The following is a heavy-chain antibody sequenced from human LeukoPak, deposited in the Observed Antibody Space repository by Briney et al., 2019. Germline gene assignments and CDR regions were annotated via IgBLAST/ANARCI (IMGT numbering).Heavy chain of an antibody. CDR3: ARGWASEITMIVVVQPYYFDY. J-gene: IGHJ4*02. V-gene: IGHV3-30*04. D-gene: IGHD3-22*01. CDR2: ISYDGSNK. CDR1: GFTFSSYA. Sequence: GRSLRLSCAASGFTFSSYAMHWVRQAPGKGLEWVAVISYDGSNKYYADSVKGRFTISRDNSKNTLYLQMNSLRAEDTAVYYCARGWASEITMIVVVQPYYFDYWGQGTLVTVSS.